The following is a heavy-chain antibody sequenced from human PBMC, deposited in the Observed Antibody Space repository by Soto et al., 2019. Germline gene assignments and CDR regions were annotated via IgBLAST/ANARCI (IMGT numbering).Heavy chain of an antibody. Sequence: QVQLVESGGGLVKPGGSLRLSCAASGFNFSDYYMSWIRQAPGKGLEWVSYISSSGKTRYYADSVKGRFTVSRGNAKNSLSLQMSSLRAEDTAVYYCARHTDYGDNGYGMDVWGQGTAVTVSS. V-gene: IGHV3-11*01. D-gene: IGHD3-16*01. CDR3: ARHTDYGDNGYGMDV. J-gene: IGHJ6*02. CDR2: ISSSGKTR. CDR1: GFNFSDYY.